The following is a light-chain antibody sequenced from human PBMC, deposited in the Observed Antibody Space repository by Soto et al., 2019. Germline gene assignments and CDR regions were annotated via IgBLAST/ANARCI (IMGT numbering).Light chain of an antibody. CDR1: QSVNSN. Sequence: EIVMTQSPATLSVSPGERATLSCRASQSVNSNLAWYQQKPGQTPRLLIYGAFTRATGIPARFSGSGSGTEFTLTISSLQSEDFAVYYCQQYNNWPQAFGQGTKVDIK. CDR2: GAF. J-gene: IGKJ1*01. CDR3: QQYNNWPQA. V-gene: IGKV3-15*01.